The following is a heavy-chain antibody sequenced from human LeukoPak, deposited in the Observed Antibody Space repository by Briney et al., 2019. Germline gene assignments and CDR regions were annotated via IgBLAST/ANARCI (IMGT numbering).Heavy chain of an antibody. CDR2: ISSSGSTI. J-gene: IGHJ6*02. CDR3: AKEEGYSYGSYYYYGMDV. D-gene: IGHD5-18*01. Sequence: PGGSLRLSCAASGFTFSDYYMSWIRQAPGKGLEWVSYISSSGSTIYYADFVKGRFTISRDNAKNTLYLQMNSLRAEDTAVYYCAKEEGYSYGSYYYYGMDVWGQGTTVTVSS. CDR1: GFTFSDYY. V-gene: IGHV3-11*01.